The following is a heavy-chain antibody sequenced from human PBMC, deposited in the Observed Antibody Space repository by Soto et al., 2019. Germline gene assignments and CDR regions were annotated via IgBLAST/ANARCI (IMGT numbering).Heavy chain of an antibody. CDR2: TYYRSTWSY. Sequence: PSQTLSLTCAISGDSVSTNSATWDWIRQSPSRGLEWLGRTYYRSTWSYDYAVSVQGRITINPDTSNNQFSLHLSSVTPYDTVVYYFARLHGYCISSSCHGHYAMDVWGQGTTVTVSS. CDR3: ARLHGYCISSSCHGHYAMDV. CDR1: GDSVSTNSAT. J-gene: IGHJ6*02. D-gene: IGHD2-2*01. V-gene: IGHV6-1*01.